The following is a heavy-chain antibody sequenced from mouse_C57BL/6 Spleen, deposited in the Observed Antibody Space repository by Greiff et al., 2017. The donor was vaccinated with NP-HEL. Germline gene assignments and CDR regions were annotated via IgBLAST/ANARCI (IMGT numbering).Heavy chain of an antibody. Sequence: VQLQQSGPELVKPGASVKISCKASGYAFSSSWMNWVKQRPGKGLEWIGRIYPGDGDTNYNGKFKGKATLTADKSSSTAYMQLSSLISEDSAVYFCARGGYYGSSSYFDYWGQGTTLTVSS. CDR2: IYPGDGDT. D-gene: IGHD1-1*01. V-gene: IGHV1-82*01. J-gene: IGHJ2*01. CDR1: GYAFSSSW. CDR3: ARGGYYGSSSYFDY.